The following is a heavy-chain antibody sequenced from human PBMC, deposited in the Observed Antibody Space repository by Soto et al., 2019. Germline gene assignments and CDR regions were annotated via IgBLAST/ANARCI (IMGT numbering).Heavy chain of an antibody. CDR1: GRSFSGYY. CDR3: ERGGTYASSGYYDH. J-gene: IGHJ4*02. CDR2: INHSGST. D-gene: IGHD3-22*01. V-gene: IGHV4-34*01. Sequence: PSDTLSLTCAVYGRSFSGYYWSWIRQPPGKGLEWIGEINHSGSTNYNPSLKSRVTISVDTSKNQFSLKLSSVTAADTAVYYCERGGTYASSGYYDHWGQGTLVTVSS.